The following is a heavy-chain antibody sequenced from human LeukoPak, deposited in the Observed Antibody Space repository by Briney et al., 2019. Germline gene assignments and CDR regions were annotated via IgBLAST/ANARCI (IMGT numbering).Heavy chain of an antibody. CDR1: GFSFSGYA. CDR3: AKDQEVGVTTYYFDY. J-gene: IGHJ4*02. D-gene: IGHD4-17*01. V-gene: IGHV3-23*01. CDR2: ISGSGSHT. Sequence: GGSLRLSCAASGFSFSGYAMSWVRQAPGKGLEWVSSISGSGSHTYHADSVKGRFTISRDNSKNTLCLQMNSLRAEDTAVYYCAKDQEVGVTTYYFDYWGQGTLVTVSS.